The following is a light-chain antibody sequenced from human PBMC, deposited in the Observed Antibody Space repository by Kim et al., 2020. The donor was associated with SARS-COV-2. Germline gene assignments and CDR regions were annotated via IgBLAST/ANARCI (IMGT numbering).Light chain of an antibody. CDR1: QSVSDN. CDR3: QQYNNWPLT. CDR2: GAS. Sequence: EIVMTQSPATLSVSPGERATLSCRASQSVSDNLAWYQQKPGQAPRLLLYGASTRATGIPARFSGSGSGTEFTLTISSLQSEDFADYYCQQYNNWPLTFGGGSKVEIK. J-gene: IGKJ4*01. V-gene: IGKV3-15*01.